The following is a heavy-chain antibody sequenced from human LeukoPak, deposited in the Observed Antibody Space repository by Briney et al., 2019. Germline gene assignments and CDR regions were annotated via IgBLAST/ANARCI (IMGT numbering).Heavy chain of an antibody. Sequence: SVKVSCKASGGTFSSYAISWVRQAPGQGLEWMGGIIPIFGTANYAQKFQGRVTITADESTSTAYMELSSLRSEDTAVYYCARDLSIGDSSGYYYFRLGGKHDAFDIWGQGTMVTVSS. J-gene: IGHJ3*02. CDR1: GGTFSSYA. CDR3: ARDLSIGDSSGYYYFRLGGKHDAFDI. CDR2: IIPIFGTA. V-gene: IGHV1-69*13. D-gene: IGHD3-22*01.